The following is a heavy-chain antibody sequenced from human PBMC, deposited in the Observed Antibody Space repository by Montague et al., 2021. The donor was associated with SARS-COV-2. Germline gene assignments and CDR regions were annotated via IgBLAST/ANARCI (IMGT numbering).Heavy chain of an antibody. CDR3: ARLGDGVVPSPILGVGPYYSYYYMDV. J-gene: IGHJ6*03. CDR2: IHHGGST. CDR1: GGSFSTYS. Sequence: SETLSLTCAVSGGSFSTYSWNWIRQPPGKGLEWIGEIHHGGSTNYNPSLKSRATISAGTSKNQFSLKLTSVAAADTAVYYCARLGDGVVPSPILGVGPYYSYYYMDVWGKGTTVTVSS. D-gene: IGHD3-10*01. V-gene: IGHV4-34*01.